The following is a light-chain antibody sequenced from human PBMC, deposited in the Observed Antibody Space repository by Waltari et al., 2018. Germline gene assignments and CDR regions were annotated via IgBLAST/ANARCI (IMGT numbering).Light chain of an antibody. CDR1: QSVSSN. CDR3: QQYSNWPPYT. V-gene: IGKV3-15*01. CDR2: GAS. J-gene: IGKJ2*01. Sequence: EIVMTQSPATLSVSPGERATLSCRASQSVSSNLAWYQQKPGQAPRVLIYGASTRATGIPARFSGSGSGTEFTLTISSLQSEDFASYYCQQYSNWPPYTFAQGTKLEIK.